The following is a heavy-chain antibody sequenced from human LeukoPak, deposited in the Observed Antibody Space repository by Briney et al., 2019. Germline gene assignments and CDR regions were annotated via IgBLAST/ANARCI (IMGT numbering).Heavy chain of an antibody. J-gene: IGHJ5*02. CDR1: GGSISSSSYY. Sequence: SETLSLTCTVSGGSISSSSYYWGWIRQPPGKGLEWIGSIYYSGSTYYNPSLKSRVTISVDTSKNQFSLKLSSVTAADTAAYYCARHAVVVVAVFVCWFDPWGQGTLVTVSS. CDR2: IYYSGST. CDR3: ARHAVVVVAVFVCWFDP. V-gene: IGHV4-39*01. D-gene: IGHD2-15*01.